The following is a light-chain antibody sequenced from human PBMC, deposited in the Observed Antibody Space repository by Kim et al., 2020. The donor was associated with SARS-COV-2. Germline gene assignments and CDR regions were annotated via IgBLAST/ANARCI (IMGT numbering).Light chain of an antibody. CDR1: QSIGSY. V-gene: IGKV1-5*03. Sequence: ASVGDRVTIPCRASQSIGSYLAWYQQKPGKAPKFLIYKASILESGVPSRFSGSGSGTEFTLTISSLQPDDFATYYCQQYNTYPLTFGGGTKVDIK. J-gene: IGKJ4*01. CDR3: QQYNTYPLT. CDR2: KAS.